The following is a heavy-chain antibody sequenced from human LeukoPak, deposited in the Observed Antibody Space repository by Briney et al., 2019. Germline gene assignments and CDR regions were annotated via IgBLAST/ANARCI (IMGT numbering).Heavy chain of an antibody. J-gene: IGHJ6*03. Sequence: ASVKVSCKASGYTFTSYGIIWVRQAPGQGLEWMGWISAYNGNTNYAQKLQGRVTMTTDTSTSTAYMELRSLRSDDTAVYYCARGGGITGTTDYYYYMDVWGKGTTVTVSS. V-gene: IGHV1-18*01. CDR3: ARGGGITGTTDYYYYMDV. D-gene: IGHD1-7*01. CDR2: ISAYNGNT. CDR1: GYTFTSYG.